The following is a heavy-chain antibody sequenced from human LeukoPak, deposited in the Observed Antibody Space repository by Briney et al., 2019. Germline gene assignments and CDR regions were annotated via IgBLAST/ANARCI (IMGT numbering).Heavy chain of an antibody. J-gene: IGHJ6*02. V-gene: IGHV5-51*01. Sequence: GESLKISCKGSGYSFTSYWIGWVRQMPGKGLEWMGIIYPGDSDTRYSPSFQGQVTISADKSISTAYLQWSSLKASDTAMYYCASYGDYDSYYYGMDVWGQGTTVTVSS. CDR2: IYPGDSDT. D-gene: IGHD4-17*01. CDR1: GYSFTSYW. CDR3: ASYGDYDSYYYGMDV.